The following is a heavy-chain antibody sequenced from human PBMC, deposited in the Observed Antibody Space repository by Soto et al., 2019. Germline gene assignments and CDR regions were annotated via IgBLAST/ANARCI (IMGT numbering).Heavy chain of an antibody. V-gene: IGHV1-46*01. CDR1: GYTFTSYY. CDR2: ITPSDGSR. J-gene: IGHJ4*02. Sequence: GASVKVSCKASGYTFTSYYLHWVRQAPGQGLEWMGMITPSDGSRTYAQEFQGRVTMTRDTSTSTVYMDMNSLRVEDTAVYYCARDQGLLRYGYSDYWGQGTPVTVSS. CDR3: ARDQGLLRYGYSDY. D-gene: IGHD3-9*01.